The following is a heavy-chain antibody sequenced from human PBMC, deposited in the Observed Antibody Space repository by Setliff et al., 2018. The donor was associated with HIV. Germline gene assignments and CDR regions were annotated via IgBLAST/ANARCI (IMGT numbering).Heavy chain of an antibody. CDR1: GYTFTSYA. D-gene: IGHD3-22*01. Sequence: ASVKVSCKASGYTFTSYAMNWVRQAPGQGLEWMGWINTNTGNPTYAQGFTGRFVFSLDTSVITAYLQISSLKAEDTAVYYCARTGSWGYYDSSGYPSDYYYGMDVWGQGTTVTVSS. CDR3: ARTGSWGYYDSSGYPSDYYYGMDV. V-gene: IGHV7-4-1*02. CDR2: INTNTGNP. J-gene: IGHJ6*02.